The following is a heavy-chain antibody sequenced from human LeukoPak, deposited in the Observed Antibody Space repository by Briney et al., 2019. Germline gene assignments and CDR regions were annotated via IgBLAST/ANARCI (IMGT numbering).Heavy chain of an antibody. CDR2: IIPIFGTA. V-gene: IGHV1-69*05. Sequence: SVKVSCKASGGTFSSYAISWVRQAPGQGLEWMGGIIPIFGTANYAQKFQGRVTITTDESTSTAYMELSSLRSEDTAVYYCARRPLYCSSTSCLFDYWGQGTLVTVSS. CDR1: GGTFSSYA. J-gene: IGHJ4*02. D-gene: IGHD2-2*01. CDR3: ARRPLYCSSTSCLFDY.